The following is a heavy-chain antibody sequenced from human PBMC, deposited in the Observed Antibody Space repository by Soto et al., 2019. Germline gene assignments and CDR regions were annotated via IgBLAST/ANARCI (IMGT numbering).Heavy chain of an antibody. CDR1: GYTFTSYG. V-gene: IGHV1-18*01. J-gene: IGHJ4*02. D-gene: IGHD6-13*01. Sequence: QVQQVQSGAEVKKPGASVKVSCKASGYTFTSYGISWVRQAPGQGLEWMGWISGHNGNKKYAQKLQGRVSMTTDTSTSTAYMELRSLRSDDTAVYYCARDLGQQLFDYWGQGTLVTVSS. CDR3: ARDLGQQLFDY. CDR2: ISGHNGNK.